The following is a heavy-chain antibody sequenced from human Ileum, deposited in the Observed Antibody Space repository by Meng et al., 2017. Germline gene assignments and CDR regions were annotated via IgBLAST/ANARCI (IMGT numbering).Heavy chain of an antibody. V-gene: IGHV3-11*01. D-gene: IGHD3-22*01. CDR1: GFTFSDYN. CDR2: ISSSGSTI. J-gene: IGHJ5*02. Sequence: GQRVASVGGLVKPGGSLGPSCPASGFTFSDYNMSWIRQAPGKGLEWVSYISSSGSTIYYADSVKGRFTISRDNAKNSLYLQMNSLRAEDTAVYYCARDPGVYYDSSGYYPWGQGTLVTVSS. CDR3: ARDPGVYYDSSGYYP.